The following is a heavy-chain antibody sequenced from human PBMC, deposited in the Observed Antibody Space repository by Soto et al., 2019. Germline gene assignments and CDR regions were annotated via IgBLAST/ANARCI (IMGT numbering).Heavy chain of an antibody. CDR3: ARARYSSRWGTFDS. V-gene: IGHV1-69*13. Sequence: SVKVSCKAFGGSFSTNEIDWVRQAPGQGLEWMGRIFPNVGTTDYAQKFEGRLTIIADESTATVFMELSRLTSADTAVYYCARARYSSRWGTFDSWGQGTQVTVSS. CDR2: IFPNVGTT. J-gene: IGHJ4*02. D-gene: IGHD3-22*01. CDR1: GGSFSTNE.